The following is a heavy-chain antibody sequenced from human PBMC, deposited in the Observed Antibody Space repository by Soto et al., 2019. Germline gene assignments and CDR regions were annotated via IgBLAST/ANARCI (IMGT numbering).Heavy chain of an antibody. Sequence: SETLSLTCTVSGGFVSSGTNYWSWIRQPPGKGLEWIGYVYYSGGTNYSPSLKSRITISVDTSKNQFSLKLSSVTAADTALYYCARDDGKGYYFDYWGQGALVT. V-gene: IGHV4-61*01. J-gene: IGHJ4*02. D-gene: IGHD2-15*01. CDR1: GGFVSSGTNY. CDR3: ARDDGKGYYFDY. CDR2: VYYSGGT.